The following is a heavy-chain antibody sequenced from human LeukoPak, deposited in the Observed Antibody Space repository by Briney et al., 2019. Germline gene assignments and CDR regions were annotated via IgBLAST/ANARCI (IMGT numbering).Heavy chain of an antibody. J-gene: IGHJ4*02. V-gene: IGHV1-69*04. CDR2: ITPVSDLA. CDR3: ARDRGLGLADS. Sequence: SVKVSCNASGVIFSSYTFSWVRQAPGQGLEWMGKITPVSDLAHYAQKFQGRVTFTADTHTGTTYMELRSLRSEDTAVYYCARDRGLGLADSWGQGTLVSVSS. D-gene: IGHD3-16*01. CDR1: GVIFSSYT.